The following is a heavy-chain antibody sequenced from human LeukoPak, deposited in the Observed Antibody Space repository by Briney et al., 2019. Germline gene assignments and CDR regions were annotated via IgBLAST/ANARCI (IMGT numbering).Heavy chain of an antibody. V-gene: IGHV3-66*01. CDR2: IYSGGST. Sequence: GGSLRLSCAASGFTFSGYSMNWVRQAPGKGLEWVSVIYSGGSTYYADSVKGRFTISRDNSKNTLYLQMNSLRAEDTAVYYCARMYYYDSGSTDYWGQGTLVTVSS. J-gene: IGHJ4*02. D-gene: IGHD3-10*01. CDR1: GFTFSGYS. CDR3: ARMYYYDSGSTDY.